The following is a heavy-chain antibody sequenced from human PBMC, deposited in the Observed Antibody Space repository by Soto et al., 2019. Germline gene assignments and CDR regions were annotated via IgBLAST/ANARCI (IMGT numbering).Heavy chain of an antibody. CDR2: ISSGGDHT. Sequence: KPGGSLRLSCAASGFTFSDYYMTWIRQAPGKGLEWISYISSGGDHTTYADSVKGRFTISRDNAKSSLYLQMNSLRAEDTAVYYCASVFVEGFASWGQGILVTVSS. J-gene: IGHJ5*01. CDR1: GFTFSDYY. V-gene: IGHV3-11*06. D-gene: IGHD3-3*01. CDR3: ASVFVEGFAS.